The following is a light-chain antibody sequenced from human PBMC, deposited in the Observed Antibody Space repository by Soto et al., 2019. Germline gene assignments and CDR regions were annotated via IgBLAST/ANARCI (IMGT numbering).Light chain of an antibody. V-gene: IGKV1-5*01. CDR2: DAS. J-gene: IGKJ2*01. Sequence: DIQMTQSPSTLSASVGDRVTITCRASQSISSWLAWYQQKPGKAPNLLIYDASSLESGVPSRFSGSGSGTEFTLTISSLQPDDVATYYCQQYNTYSARTFGQGTKLEIK. CDR1: QSISSW. CDR3: QQYNTYSART.